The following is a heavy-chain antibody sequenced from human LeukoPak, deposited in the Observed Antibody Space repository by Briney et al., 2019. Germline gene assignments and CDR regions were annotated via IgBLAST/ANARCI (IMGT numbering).Heavy chain of an antibody. CDR2: IFTSGHT. CDR1: GGSISSGSHS. Sequence: SETLSLTCTVSGGSISSGSHSWSWIRQPAGKGLQWIGRIFTSGHTYYNPSLKSRVTISVDTPKNQFSLKMTSVTAADTAVYYCARAEEGHVNGYSAFWYFDLWGRGTLVTVSS. J-gene: IGHJ2*01. CDR3: ARAEEGHVNGYSAFWYFDL. V-gene: IGHV4-61*02. D-gene: IGHD3-22*01.